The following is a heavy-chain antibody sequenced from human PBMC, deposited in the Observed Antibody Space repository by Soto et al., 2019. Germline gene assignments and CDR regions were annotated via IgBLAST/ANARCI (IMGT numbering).Heavy chain of an antibody. CDR2: TYYRSKWYN. J-gene: IGHJ6*02. V-gene: IGHV6-1*01. D-gene: IGHD2-2*02. Sequence: SQTLSLTCAISGDSVSSNSAAWNWIRQSPSRGLEWLGRTYYRSKWYNDYAASVKSRITINPDTSKNQFSLQLNSVTPEDTAVYYCARDSGPSCSSTSCYTYFAFGMDVWGQGTTLIVSS. CDR1: GDSVSSNSAA. CDR3: ARDSGPSCSSTSCYTYFAFGMDV.